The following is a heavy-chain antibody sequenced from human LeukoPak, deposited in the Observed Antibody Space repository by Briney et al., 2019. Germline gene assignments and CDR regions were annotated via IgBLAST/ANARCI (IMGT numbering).Heavy chain of an antibody. CDR2: ISGSGGST. Sequence: GGSLRLSCAASGFTFSSYAMSWVRQAPGKGLEWVSAISGSGGSTYYADSVKGRFTISRDNAKNSLYLQMNSLRAEDTAVYYCARDYYGSGSYMDLVDYWGQGALVTVSS. V-gene: IGHV3-23*01. J-gene: IGHJ4*02. CDR1: GFTFSSYA. CDR3: ARDYYGSGSYMDLVDY. D-gene: IGHD3-10*01.